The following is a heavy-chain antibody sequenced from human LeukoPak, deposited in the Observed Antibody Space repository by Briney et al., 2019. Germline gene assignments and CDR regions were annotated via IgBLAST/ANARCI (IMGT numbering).Heavy chain of an antibody. D-gene: IGHD6-13*01. Sequence: PSVTLSLTCTVSSGSINSSNYYCRWIRQPPGKGLERIGSIYYRGSTHNNPSRQSRVILTVDTSKNQFSMRLTSVTAPGTVVYYCVSAHVVAASSCADAFDIWGQGTMVTVSS. J-gene: IGHJ3*02. V-gene: IGHV4-39*01. CDR2: IYYRGST. CDR3: VSAHVVAASSCADAFDI. CDR1: SGSINSSNYY.